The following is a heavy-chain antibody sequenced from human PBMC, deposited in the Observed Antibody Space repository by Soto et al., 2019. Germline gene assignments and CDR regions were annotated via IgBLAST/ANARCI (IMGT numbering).Heavy chain of an antibody. D-gene: IGHD3-3*01. CDR1: GLTFGDYA. J-gene: IGHJ6*02. CDR3: TRGWAPDYDFWSGPSDV. V-gene: IGHV3-49*01. CDR2: IRSKAYGGTT. Sequence: GGSLRLSCTASGLTFGDYAMSWFRQAPGKGLEWVGFIRSKAYGGTTEYAASVKGRFTISRDGSKSIAYLQMNSLKTEDTAVYYCTRGWAPDYDFWSGPSDVWGQGTTVTVSS.